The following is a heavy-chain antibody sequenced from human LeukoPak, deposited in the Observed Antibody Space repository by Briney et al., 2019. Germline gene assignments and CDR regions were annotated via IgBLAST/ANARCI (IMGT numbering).Heavy chain of an antibody. CDR3: AHTGYGSGSYYNDYFDY. Sequence: ESGPTQVNPTQTLTLTCTFSGFSLSTSGVGVGWIRQPPGKALEWLALIYWDDDKRYSPSLKSRLTITKDTSKNQVVLTMTNMDPVDTATYYCAHTGYGSGSYYNDYFDYWGQGTLVTVSS. CDR1: GFSLSTSGVG. J-gene: IGHJ4*02. V-gene: IGHV2-5*02. D-gene: IGHD3-10*01. CDR2: IYWDDDK.